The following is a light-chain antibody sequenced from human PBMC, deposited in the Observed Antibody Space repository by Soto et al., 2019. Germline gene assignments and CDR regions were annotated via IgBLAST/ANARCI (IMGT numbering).Light chain of an antibody. CDR1: SSNIGAGYD. J-gene: IGLJ1*01. CDR2: GNT. V-gene: IGLV1-40*01. CDR3: QSYYSRLSGSV. Sequence: QSVLTQPPSVSGAPGQGVTISCTGSSSNIGAGYDVHWYQHLPGTAPKLLIYGNTNRPSGVPDRFSGSMSGSSASLAITGLQAEDEANYYCQSYYSRLSGSVFGTGTKVTVL.